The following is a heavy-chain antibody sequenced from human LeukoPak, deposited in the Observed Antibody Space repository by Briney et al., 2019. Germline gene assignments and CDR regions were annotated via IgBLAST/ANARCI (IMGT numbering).Heavy chain of an antibody. J-gene: IGHJ4*02. V-gene: IGHV4-61*02. CDR2: IYTSGST. Sequence: SETLSLTCTVSGGSISSGSYYWSWIRQPAGKGLEWIGRIYTSGSTNYNPSLKSRVTISVDTSKNQFSLKLSPVTAADTAVYYCARVSPLGMGWLVAGATYYFDYWGQGTLVTVSS. CDR3: ARVSPLGMGWLVAGATYYFDY. CDR1: GGSISSGSYY. D-gene: IGHD6-19*01.